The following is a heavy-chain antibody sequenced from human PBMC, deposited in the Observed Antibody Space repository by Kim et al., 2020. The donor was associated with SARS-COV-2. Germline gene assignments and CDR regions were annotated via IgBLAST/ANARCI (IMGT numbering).Heavy chain of an antibody. D-gene: IGHD5-18*01. CDR3: ASGGGGYSYGSAAFDI. V-gene: IGHV4-4*09. J-gene: IGHJ3*02. Sequence: SLKRRVTISVDTSKNQCSLKLSSVTAADTAVYYCASGGGGYSYGSAAFDIWGQGTMVTVSS.